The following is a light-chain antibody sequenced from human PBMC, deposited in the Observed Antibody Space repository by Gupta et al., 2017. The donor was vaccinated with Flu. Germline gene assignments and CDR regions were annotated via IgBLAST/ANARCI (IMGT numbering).Light chain of an antibody. J-gene: IGKJ4*01. CDR1: QSIRSW. Sequence: PSTLSAYVGDRVTITCRASQSIRSWLAWYQQKPGKAPNLLIYKASSLESGVPSRFSGSGSGTEFTLTINSLQPDDFATYYCQQYDSYSLTFGGGTEVEIK. V-gene: IGKV1-5*03. CDR3: QQYDSYSLT. CDR2: KAS.